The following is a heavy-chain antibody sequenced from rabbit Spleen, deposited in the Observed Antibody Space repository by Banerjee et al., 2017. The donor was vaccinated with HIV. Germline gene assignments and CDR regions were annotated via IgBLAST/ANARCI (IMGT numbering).Heavy chain of an antibody. V-gene: IGHV1S45*01. D-gene: IGHD1-1*01. CDR1: GFSFSEKEV. Sequence: QEHLEESGGALVTPGGTLTLTCKASGFSFSEKEVMCWVRQAPGKGLEWIGCINTITGKTVYATWAKGRCTISRASSTTVFLQMTSLTAADTATYFCARDLPDIIGWNFGFWGPGPLVTVS. CDR3: ARDLPDIIGWNFGF. CDR2: INTITGKT. J-gene: IGHJ4*01.